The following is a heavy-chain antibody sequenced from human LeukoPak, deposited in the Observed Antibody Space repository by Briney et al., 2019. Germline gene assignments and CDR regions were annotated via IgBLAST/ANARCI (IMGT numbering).Heavy chain of an antibody. CDR1: GFTFSNTS. J-gene: IGHJ4*02. Sequence: PGGSLRLSCAASGFTFSNTSMNWVRQAPGKGLEWVSSISSGSSYIFYADSVKGRFTISRDNAKNSLYLQMNSLRAEDTAVYYCAREFFDREGGTTVLDYWGQGTLVTVSS. CDR3: AREFFDREGGTTVLDY. D-gene: IGHD1-26*01. V-gene: IGHV3-21*01. CDR2: ISSGSSYI.